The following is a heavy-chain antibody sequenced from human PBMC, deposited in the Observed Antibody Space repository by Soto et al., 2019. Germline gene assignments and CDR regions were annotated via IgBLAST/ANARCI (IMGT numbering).Heavy chain of an antibody. CDR1: GFTLSSYA. CDR3: AKRASGSYFDY. J-gene: IGHJ4*02. D-gene: IGHD3-10*01. Sequence: EVPLLESGGGLVQPGGSLRLSCTASGFTLSSYAMSWVRQAPGKGLEWVSVISGSGGSTYYADSVKGRFTISRDNSKNTLYLQMNSLRAEDTAVYYCAKRASGSYFDYWGQGTLVTVSS. V-gene: IGHV3-23*01. CDR2: ISGSGGST.